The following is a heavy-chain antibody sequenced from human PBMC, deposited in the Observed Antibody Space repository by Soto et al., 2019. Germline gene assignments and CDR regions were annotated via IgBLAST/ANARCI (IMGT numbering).Heavy chain of an antibody. Sequence: QVQLVESGGGVVQPGRSLRLSCAASGFTFSSYGMHWVRQAPGKGLEWVAVIWYDGSNKYYADSVKGRFTISRDNSKNTLYLKMNSLRAEDTAVYYCARVGLGGYGGLDYWGQGTLVTVSS. V-gene: IGHV3-33*01. J-gene: IGHJ4*02. CDR1: GFTFSSYG. CDR3: ARVGLGGYGGLDY. CDR2: IWYDGSNK. D-gene: IGHD4-17*01.